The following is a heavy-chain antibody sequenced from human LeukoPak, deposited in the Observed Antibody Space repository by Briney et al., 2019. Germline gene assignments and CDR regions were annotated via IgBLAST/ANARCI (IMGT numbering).Heavy chain of an antibody. V-gene: IGHV4-30-2*01. D-gene: IGHD5-18*01. J-gene: IGHJ4*02. Sequence: SQTLSLTCAVSGGSISSGGYSWSRIRQPPGKGLEWIGYIYHSGSTYYNPSLKSRVTISVDRSKNQFSLKLSSVTAADTAVYYCARDNYSYGLDYWGQGTLVTVSS. CDR2: IYHSGST. CDR3: ARDNYSYGLDY. CDR1: GGSISSGGYS.